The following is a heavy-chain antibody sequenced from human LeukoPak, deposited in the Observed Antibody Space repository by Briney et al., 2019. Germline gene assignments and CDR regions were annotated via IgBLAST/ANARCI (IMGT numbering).Heavy chain of an antibody. J-gene: IGHJ4*02. Sequence: GGSLRLSCVGYGLGLRNYWMTWVRQAPGKGLEWVSYISSSSTIYYADSVKGRLTISRDNAKNSLYLQMNSLRAEDTAVYYCARDLLETDGVDYWGQGTLVTVSS. CDR2: ISSSSTI. CDR3: ARDLLETDGVDY. V-gene: IGHV3-48*01. D-gene: IGHD1-1*01. CDR1: GLGLRNYW.